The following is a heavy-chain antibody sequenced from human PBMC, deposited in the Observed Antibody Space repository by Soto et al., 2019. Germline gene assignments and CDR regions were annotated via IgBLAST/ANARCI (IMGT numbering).Heavy chain of an antibody. Sequence: SGPTLVNPTQTLTLTCTFSGFSLSTSGMCVSWIRQPPGKALEWLALIDWDDDKYYSTSLKTRLTISKDTSKTQVVLTMTNMDPVDTATYYCARIPVYGGNSEAFDYWGQGTLVTVS. CDR1: GFSLSTSGMC. CDR3: ARIPVYGGNSEAFDY. D-gene: IGHD4-17*01. V-gene: IGHV2-70*01. CDR2: IDWDDDK. J-gene: IGHJ4*02.